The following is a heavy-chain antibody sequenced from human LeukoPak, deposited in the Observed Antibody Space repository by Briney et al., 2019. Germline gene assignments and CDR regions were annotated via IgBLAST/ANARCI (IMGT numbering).Heavy chain of an antibody. J-gene: IGHJ4*02. D-gene: IGHD3-3*01. V-gene: IGHV4-39*01. CDR1: GGSISSSSYY. CDR2: IYYSGST. CDR3: ARQEWGILEWLYHDY. Sequence: SETLSLTCTVSGGSISSSSYYWGWIRQPPGKGLEWIGSIYYSGSTYYNPSLKSRVTISVDTSKNQFSLKLSSVTAADTAVYYCARQEWGILEWLYHDYWGQGTLVTVSS.